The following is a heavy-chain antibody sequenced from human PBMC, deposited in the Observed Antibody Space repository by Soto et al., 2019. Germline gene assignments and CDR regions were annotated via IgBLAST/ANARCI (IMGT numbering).Heavy chain of an antibody. CDR3: ARLDWSTSKIGV. CDR1: GDSVSSGASH. J-gene: IGHJ6*02. V-gene: IGHV4-61*08. Sequence: SETLSLTCTVSGDSVSSGASHWTWIRQSPGKGLEWIGYIYHNATAYCNPSLKSRVSISVDTSKNQFSLKLTSATTADTAVSYCARLDWSTSKIGVWAQGTTVPVSS. D-gene: IGHD3-9*01. CDR2: IYHNATA.